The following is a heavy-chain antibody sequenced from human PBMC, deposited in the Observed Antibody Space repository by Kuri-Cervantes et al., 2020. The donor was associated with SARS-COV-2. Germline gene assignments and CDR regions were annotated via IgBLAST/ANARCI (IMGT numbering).Heavy chain of an antibody. CDR1: GFTVSSNY. J-gene: IGHJ4*02. CDR3: ARDELGDCSGGSCPTFDY. CDR2: ISSSSSYI. D-gene: IGHD2-15*01. V-gene: IGHV3-21*01. Sequence: GGSLRLSCAASGFTVSSNYMSWVRQALGKGLEWVSSISSSSSYIYYADSVKGRFTISRDNSKNTLYLQMNSLRAEDTAVYYCARDELGDCSGGSCPTFDYWGQGTLVTVSS.